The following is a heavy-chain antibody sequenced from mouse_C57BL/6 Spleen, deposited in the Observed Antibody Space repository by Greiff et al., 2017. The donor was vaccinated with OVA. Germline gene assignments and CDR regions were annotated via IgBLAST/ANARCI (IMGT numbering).Heavy chain of an antibody. D-gene: IGHD2-1*01. CDR3: ATYGKGGYAMDY. CDR1: GYSITSGYY. CDR2: ISYDGSN. V-gene: IGHV3-6*01. J-gene: IGHJ4*01. Sequence: EVKLQESGPGLVKPSQSLSLTCSVTGYSITSGYYWNWIRQFPGNKLEWMGYISYDGSNNYNPSLKNRISITRDTSKNQFFLKLNSVTTEDTATYYCATYGKGGYAMDYWGQGTSVTVSS.